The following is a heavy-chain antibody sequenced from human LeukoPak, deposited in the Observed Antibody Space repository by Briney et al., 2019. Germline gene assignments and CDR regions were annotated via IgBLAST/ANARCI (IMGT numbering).Heavy chain of an antibody. J-gene: IGHJ4*02. Sequence: SVNVSCKDSGGCLSSYASSRVRQAPGHGREWMGGIIPNFGAAIYAQKSHGRVTIITDESTSTAYTELSSLRSEETAVYYCARVRLRYNVFDYWGQGTLVTVSS. CDR1: GGCLSSYA. D-gene: IGHD1-1*01. CDR2: IIPNFGAA. CDR3: ARVRLRYNVFDY. V-gene: IGHV1-69*05.